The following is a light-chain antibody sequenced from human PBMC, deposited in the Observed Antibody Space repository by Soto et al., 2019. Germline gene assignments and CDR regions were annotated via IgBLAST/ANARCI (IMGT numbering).Light chain of an antibody. V-gene: IGKV3-20*01. Sequence: EIVLTQSPDTLSLSPGERATLSCRTSQSISSTYLAWYQQKPGQAPRLLLYAASATATGIPERFTGSGSGTDFTLTISRLEPEDFAVYYCQHYGTSRRTFGQGTKVEI. CDR1: QSISSTY. J-gene: IGKJ1*01. CDR2: AAS. CDR3: QHYGTSRRT.